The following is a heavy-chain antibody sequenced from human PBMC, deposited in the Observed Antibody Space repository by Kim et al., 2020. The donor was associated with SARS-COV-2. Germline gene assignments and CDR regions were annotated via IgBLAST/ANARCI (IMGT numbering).Heavy chain of an antibody. Sequence: GGSLRLSCAASGFTFSSYAMSWVRQAPGKGLEWVSVISGSGGSTYYADSVKGRFTISRDNSKNTLYLQMNSLRAEDTAVYYCAKDQKPYTRYCTNGVCYTAFDYWGQGTLVTVSS. CDR1: GFTFSSYA. J-gene: IGHJ4*02. CDR2: ISGSGGST. V-gene: IGHV3-23*01. D-gene: IGHD2-8*01. CDR3: AKDQKPYTRYCTNGVCYTAFDY.